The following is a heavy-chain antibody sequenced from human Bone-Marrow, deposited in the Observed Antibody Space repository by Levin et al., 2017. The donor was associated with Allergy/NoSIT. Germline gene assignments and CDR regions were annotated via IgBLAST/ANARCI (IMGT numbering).Heavy chain of an antibody. CDR3: AGYPRQRGGYYYDGMDG. Sequence: GGSLRLSCAASGFTFSSYAMSWVRQAPGKGLEWVSSISACGGSTYYADSVKGRFTISRDNSKNTLYLQMNSLRAEDTAVYYCAGYPRQRGGYYYDGMDGWGQGTTVTVSS. J-gene: IGHJ6*02. V-gene: IGHV3-23*01. CDR1: GFTFSSYA. D-gene: IGHD1-1*01. CDR2: ISACGGST.